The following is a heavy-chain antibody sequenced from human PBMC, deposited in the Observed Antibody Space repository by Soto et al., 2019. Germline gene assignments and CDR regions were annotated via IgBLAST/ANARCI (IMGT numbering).Heavy chain of an antibody. D-gene: IGHD2-2*01. J-gene: IGHJ4*02. CDR2: IRNRGQSHVA. Sequence: EVQLVESGGGLVQPGGSLRLSCAASGFTFSDHYMDWVRQAPGKGLEWVGRIRNRGQSHVADYAASVKGRFIMSRDDSQNSLYLQMNSLNIEDTAVYYCARDTYAALDYWGQGTLVTVSS. V-gene: IGHV3-72*01. CDR3: ARDTYAALDY. CDR1: GFTFSDHY.